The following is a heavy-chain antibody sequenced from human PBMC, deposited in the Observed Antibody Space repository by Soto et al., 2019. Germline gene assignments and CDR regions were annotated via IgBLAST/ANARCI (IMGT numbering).Heavy chain of an antibody. CDR2: IYHSGST. Sequence: QMQLQESGPGLVKPSGTLSLTCAVSGGSISSSYWWSWVRQPPGKGLEWIGEIYHSGSTNYNPSLKSRVTISVDKSKNHFSLKLSSVTAADTAVYYCARVSGRYYYGMDVWGQGTTVTVSS. D-gene: IGHD1-26*01. CDR1: GGSISSSYW. CDR3: ARVSGRYYYGMDV. J-gene: IGHJ6*02. V-gene: IGHV4-4*02.